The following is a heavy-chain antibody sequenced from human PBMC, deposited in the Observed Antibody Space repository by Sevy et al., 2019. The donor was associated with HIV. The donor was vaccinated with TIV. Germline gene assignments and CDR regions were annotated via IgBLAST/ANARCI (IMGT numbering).Heavy chain of an antibody. CDR3: ARDLGGDYYDSSAYHLHY. J-gene: IGHJ4*02. CDR1: GYTFTSYG. D-gene: IGHD3-22*01. CDR2: ISTYNGNT. V-gene: IGHV1-18*04. Sequence: ASVKVSCKASGYTFTSYGISWVRQAPGQGLEWMGWISTYNGNTKYAQKLQGRVTMTTDTSTSTAYMELRSLRSDDTAVYYCARDLGGDYYDSSAYHLHYWGQGTLVTVSS.